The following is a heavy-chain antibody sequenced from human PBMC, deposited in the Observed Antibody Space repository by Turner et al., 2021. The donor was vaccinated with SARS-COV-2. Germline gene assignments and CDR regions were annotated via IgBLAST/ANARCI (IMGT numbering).Heavy chain of an antibody. D-gene: IGHD4-17*01. CDR2: INHSGST. CDR3: ARVDYGDPGHCFDS. V-gene: IGHV4-34*01. Sequence: QVQLQQWGAGLLKPSETLSLTCAVYGGSFSGYYWSWIRQPPGKGLEWIGEINHSGSTNYNPSLKSRVTISVDTSKNQFSLKLSSVTAADTAVYYCARVDYGDPGHCFDSWGQGALVTVSS. CDR1: GGSFSGYY. J-gene: IGHJ4*02.